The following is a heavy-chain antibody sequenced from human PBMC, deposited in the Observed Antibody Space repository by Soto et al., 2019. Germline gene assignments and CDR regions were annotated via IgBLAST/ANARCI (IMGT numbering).Heavy chain of an antibody. CDR1: GGTFSSHT. V-gene: IGHV1-69*08. CDR2: IIPALGTA. D-gene: IGHD4-17*01. Sequence: QDQLVQTGAEVKMPGSSVKVSCKASGGTFSSHTFSWVRQAPGQGLEWMGRIIPALGTATYAQKFQGRVTITADESATTVYMELNSLRSEDTAVYYCARPDFGDYWYFDLWGRGTLVTVSS. CDR3: ARPDFGDYWYFDL. J-gene: IGHJ2*01.